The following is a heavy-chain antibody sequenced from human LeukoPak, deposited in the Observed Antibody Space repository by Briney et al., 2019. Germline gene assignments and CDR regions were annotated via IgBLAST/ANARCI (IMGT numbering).Heavy chain of an antibody. CDR3: ARGGERYAFDV. Sequence: GGSLRLSCVASGLSFSDSYMSWIRQAPGKGLEWPAYMTNGGYITKYADSVKGRFTISRDNAKNYLYLQMSSLRADDTAVYYCARGGERYAFDVWGQGTMVTISP. CDR1: GLSFSDSY. V-gene: IGHV3-11*05. CDR2: MTNGGYIT. J-gene: IGHJ3*01.